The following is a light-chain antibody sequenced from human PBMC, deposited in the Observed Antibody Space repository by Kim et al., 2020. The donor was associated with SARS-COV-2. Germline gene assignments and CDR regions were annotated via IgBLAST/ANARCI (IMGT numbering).Light chain of an antibody. J-gene: IGKJ1*01. Sequence: EIVMTQSPATLSVSPGERATLSCRASQGVGTNLAWYQQKPGQAPGLLIYGASTRATGVPGRFYGSGSGTEFTLTISSLQSEDFAVYYCQQYNDWRPWTFGQGTKVEIK. CDR1: QGVGTN. CDR3: QQYNDWRPWT. CDR2: GAS. V-gene: IGKV3-15*01.